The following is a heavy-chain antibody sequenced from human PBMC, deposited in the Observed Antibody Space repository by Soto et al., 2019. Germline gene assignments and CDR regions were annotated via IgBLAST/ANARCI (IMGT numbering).Heavy chain of an antibody. CDR2: ISSSSSYI. V-gene: IGHV3-21*01. CDR3: ARSGSTVTSAVDY. D-gene: IGHD4-17*01. CDR1: GFTFSSYS. J-gene: IGHJ4*02. Sequence: EVQLVESGGGLVKPGGSLRLSCAASGFTFSSYSMNWVRQAPGKGLEWVSSISSSSSYIYYADSVKGRFTISRDNAKNSLYLQMYSLRAEDTAVYYCARSGSTVTSAVDYWGQGTLVTVSS.